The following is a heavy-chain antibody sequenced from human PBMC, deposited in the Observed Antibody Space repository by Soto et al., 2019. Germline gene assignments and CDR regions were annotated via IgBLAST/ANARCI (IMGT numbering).Heavy chain of an antibody. D-gene: IGHD1-1*01. J-gene: IGHJ4*02. Sequence: QVHLVQSGAEVKKPGASVKVSCKGSGYTFTSYGITWVRQAPGQGLEWMGWLSARNGDTDYAQKLQGRVTVTRDTSPTTAYRELRSLRSADTAVYCCARGRYGDYWGQGALVTVSS. CDR1: GYTFTSYG. V-gene: IGHV1-18*01. CDR2: LSARNGDT. CDR3: ARGRYGDY.